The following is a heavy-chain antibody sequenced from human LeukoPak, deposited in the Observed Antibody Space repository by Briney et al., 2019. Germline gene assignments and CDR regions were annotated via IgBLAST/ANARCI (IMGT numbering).Heavy chain of an antibody. J-gene: IGHJ4*02. CDR2: IRYDGNNK. D-gene: IGHD3-10*01. CDR3: ARVTYGSGTYGAFDY. CDR1: GFTFRSYG. V-gene: IGHV3-30*02. Sequence: GGSLRLSCAASGFTFRSYGMHWVRQAPGKGLEWVAFIRYDGNNKYYADSVKGRFTIFRDNSRNTLYLQMNSLRAEDTAVYYCARVTYGSGTYGAFDYWGQGTLVTVSS.